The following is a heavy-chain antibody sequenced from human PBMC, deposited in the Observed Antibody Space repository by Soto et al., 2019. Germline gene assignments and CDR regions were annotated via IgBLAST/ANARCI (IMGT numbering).Heavy chain of an antibody. J-gene: IGHJ6*02. V-gene: IGHV1-69*13. CDR2: IIPIFGTA. D-gene: IGHD3-16*02. CDR3: ASPRYIRSSIHYRDLIAF. CDR1: GGTFSSYA. Sequence: GASVKVSCKASGGTFSSYAISWVRQAPGQGLEWMGGIIPIFGTANYAQKFQGRVTITADESTSTAYMELSSLRSEDTAVYYCASPRYIRSSIHYRDLIAFWGQGTTGTGSS.